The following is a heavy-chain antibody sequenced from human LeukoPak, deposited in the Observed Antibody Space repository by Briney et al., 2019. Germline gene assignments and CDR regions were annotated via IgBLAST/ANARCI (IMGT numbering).Heavy chain of an antibody. CDR3: ARVPLEYCSSTSCRPYNWFDP. J-gene: IGHJ5*02. V-gene: IGHV4-34*01. Sequence: PSETLSLTCAVYGGSFSGYYWSWIRQPPGKGLEWLGEINHSGSTNHNPSLKSRVTISVDTSKNQFSLKLSSVTAADTAVYYCARVPLEYCSSTSCRPYNWFDPWGQGTLVTVSS. CDR2: INHSGST. D-gene: IGHD2-2*01. CDR1: GGSFSGYY.